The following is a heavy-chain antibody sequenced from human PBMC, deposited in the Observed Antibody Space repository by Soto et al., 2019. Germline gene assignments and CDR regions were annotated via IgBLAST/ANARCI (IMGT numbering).Heavy chain of an antibody. CDR1: GYSFTSYW. J-gene: IGHJ6*02. CDR3: ASTYIVATRESYYYGMDV. Sequence: LKISCKGSGYSFTSYWISWVRQMPGKGLEWMGRIDPSDSYTNYSPSFQGHVTISADKSISTAYLQWSSLKASGTAMYYCASTYIVATRESYYYGMDVWGQGTTVTVSS. D-gene: IGHD5-12*01. CDR2: IDPSDSYT. V-gene: IGHV5-10-1*01.